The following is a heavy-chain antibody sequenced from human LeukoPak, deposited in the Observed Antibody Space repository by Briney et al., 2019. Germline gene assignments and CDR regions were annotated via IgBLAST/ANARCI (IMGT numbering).Heavy chain of an antibody. D-gene: IGHD6-13*01. CDR2: TNPNSGNT. CDR3: ARGLRREQQLLRAFDY. Sequence: ASVKVSCKASGYTFTNYDINWVRQASGQGLEWMGWTNPNSGNTGSAQKFQGRVTMTSNTSISTAYMELSSLRSEDTAVYYCARGLRREQQLLRAFDYWGQGTPVTVSS. V-gene: IGHV1-8*01. CDR1: GYTFTNYD. J-gene: IGHJ4*02.